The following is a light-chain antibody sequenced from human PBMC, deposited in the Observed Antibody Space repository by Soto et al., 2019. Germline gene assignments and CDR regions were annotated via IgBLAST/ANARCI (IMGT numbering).Light chain of an antibody. Sequence: EIVLTQSPGTLSLSPGEGGTLSCRASQSVCSRCLAWYQQKPGQAPRLLIFGTSSRASGIPDTFSGSGSATDFTFPIIRLEPEDAAVYYCQHYGSTSWTFGQGTEVEI. CDR1: QSVCSRC. CDR2: GTS. V-gene: IGKV3-20*01. CDR3: QHYGSTSWT. J-gene: IGKJ1*01.